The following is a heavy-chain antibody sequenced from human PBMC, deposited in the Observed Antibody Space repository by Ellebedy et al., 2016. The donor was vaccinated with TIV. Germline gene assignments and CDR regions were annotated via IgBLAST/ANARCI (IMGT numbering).Heavy chain of an antibody. CDR3: ARRASYGDYAVQVNPWFDP. CDR2: IRGDSEK. V-gene: IGHV3-7*01. J-gene: IGHJ5*02. Sequence: GESLKISCAVSGFSFRSYWMSWVRQVPGKGLEWVANIRGDSEKYYVDSVKGRFTISRDNAKNSLFLQMKSLRVEDTAVYYCARRASYGDYAVQVNPWFDPWGQGTLVTVSS. CDR1: GFSFRSYW. D-gene: IGHD4-17*01.